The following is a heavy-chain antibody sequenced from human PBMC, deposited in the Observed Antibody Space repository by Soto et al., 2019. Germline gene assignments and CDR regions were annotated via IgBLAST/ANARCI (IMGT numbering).Heavy chain of an antibody. V-gene: IGHV1-69*01. CDR3: ARGGGAEDYGDYYYYGMDV. CDR1: RATFSTFA. CDR2: ITPIFGVA. J-gene: IGHJ6*02. Sequence: QAQLVQSGAEVKKPGSSATVSCKTSRATFSTFAISWVRQAPGQGLEWMGGITPIFGVANYAQKFQGRVTLTADEPTSTAYMELIGLRPEDTAVYYCARGGGAEDYGDYYYYGMDVWGQGTTVTVSS. D-gene: IGHD4-17*01.